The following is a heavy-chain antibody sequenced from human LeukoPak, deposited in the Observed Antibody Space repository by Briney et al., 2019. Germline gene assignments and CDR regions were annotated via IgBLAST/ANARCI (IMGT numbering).Heavy chain of an antibody. CDR1: GFTFSSYA. CDR3: AGGAYGDYSFDY. J-gene: IGHJ4*02. CDR2: ISSNGGST. V-gene: IGHV3-64*01. Sequence: GGSLRLSCAASGFTFSSYAMHWVRPAPGKGLEYVSAISSNGGSTYYANSVKGRFTISRDNSKNTLYLQMGSLRAEDMAVYYCAGGAYGDYSFDYWGQGTLVTVSS. D-gene: IGHD4-17*01.